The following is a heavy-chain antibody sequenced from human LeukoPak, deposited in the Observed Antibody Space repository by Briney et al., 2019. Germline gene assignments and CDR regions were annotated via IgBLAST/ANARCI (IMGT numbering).Heavy chain of an antibody. D-gene: IGHD3-10*01. CDR3: ARALQMYYYGSGSPGRFDP. Sequence: ASVKVSCKASGYTFTSYYMHWVRQAPGQGLEWMGIINPSGGSTSYAQKFQGRVTMTRDTSTSTVYMELSSLRSGDTAVYYCARALQMYYYGSGSPGRFDPWGQGTLVTVSS. V-gene: IGHV1-46*01. CDR1: GYTFTSYY. J-gene: IGHJ5*02. CDR2: INPSGGST.